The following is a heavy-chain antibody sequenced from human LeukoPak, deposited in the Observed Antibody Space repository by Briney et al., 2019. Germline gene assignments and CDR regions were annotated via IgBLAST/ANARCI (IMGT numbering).Heavy chain of an antibody. CDR2: ISWNSSSI. D-gene: IGHD3-9*01. Sequence: GGSLRLSCAASGFTFDDYAMHWVRQAPGKGLEWVSGISWNSSSIGYADSVKGRFTIPRDNAKNSLYLQMNSLRAEDTALYYCAKDMAGNYPYYDILTGYYHAGYYYGMDVWGQGTTVTVSS. CDR1: GFTFDDYA. CDR3: AKDMAGNYPYYDILTGYYHAGYYYGMDV. J-gene: IGHJ6*02. V-gene: IGHV3-9*01.